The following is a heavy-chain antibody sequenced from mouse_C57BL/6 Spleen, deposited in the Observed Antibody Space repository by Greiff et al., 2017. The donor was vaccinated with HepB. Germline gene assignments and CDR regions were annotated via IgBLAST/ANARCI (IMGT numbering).Heavy chain of an antibody. CDR1: GFTFSDYG. Sequence: EVQLVESGGGLVKPGGSLKLSCAASGFTFSDYGMHWVRQAPEKGLEWVAYISSGSSTIYYADTVKGRFTISRDNAKNTLFLQMTSLRSEDTAMYYCAREDYQAWCAYWGQGTLVTVSA. J-gene: IGHJ3*01. V-gene: IGHV5-17*01. D-gene: IGHD2-4*01. CDR3: AREDYQAWCAY. CDR2: ISSGSSTI.